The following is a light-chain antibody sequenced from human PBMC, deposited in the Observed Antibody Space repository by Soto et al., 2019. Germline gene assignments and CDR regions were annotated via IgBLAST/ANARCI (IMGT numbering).Light chain of an antibody. CDR3: QQYGSSPPIT. CDR2: DAS. CDR1: QSINSN. J-gene: IGKJ5*01. V-gene: IGKV3D-15*01. Sequence: VMTPSPATLSVSPGERATLSCTASQSINSNLAWYQQRPGQAPRLLIYDASNRATGIPARFSGSVSGTDFTLTISSLEPEDFAVYYCQQYGSSPPITFGQGTRREIK.